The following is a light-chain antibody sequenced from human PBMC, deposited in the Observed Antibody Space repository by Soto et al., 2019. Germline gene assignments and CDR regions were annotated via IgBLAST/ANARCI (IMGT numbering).Light chain of an antibody. V-gene: IGLV1-51*01. J-gene: IGLJ1*01. CDR3: GTWDSSLSAYV. CDR2: DNN. CDR1: SSNIRNNY. Sequence: QSVLTQPPSVSAAPRQKVTISCSGSSSNIRNNYVSWYQQLPGTAPKLLIYDNNKRPSGIPGRFSGSKSGTSATLGITGLQTGDEADYYCGTWDSSLSAYVFGTGTKVTVL.